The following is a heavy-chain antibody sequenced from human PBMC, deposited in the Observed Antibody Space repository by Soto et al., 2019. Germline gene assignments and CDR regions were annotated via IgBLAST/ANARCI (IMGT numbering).Heavy chain of an antibody. Sequence: EVHLVESGGGLVQPGGSLRLSCAASGFTFSDHYMEWVRQAPGKGLEWVGRIRNKANSYTTEYGASVKGRFTISRDDSKNSLSLQMNSLKTEDTAVYYCASAWFGELKYFDYGGQVTLVTVSS. CDR1: GFTFSDHY. CDR2: IRNKANSYTT. CDR3: ASAWFGELKYFDY. D-gene: IGHD3-10*01. V-gene: IGHV3-72*01. J-gene: IGHJ4*02.